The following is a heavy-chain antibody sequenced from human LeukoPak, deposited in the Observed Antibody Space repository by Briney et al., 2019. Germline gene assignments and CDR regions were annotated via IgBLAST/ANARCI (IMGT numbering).Heavy chain of an antibody. CDR2: IIPIFGTA. CDR1: GGTFSSYA. CDR3: ASRGSQIAAKPLDY. V-gene: IGHV1-69*13. J-gene: IGHJ4*02. D-gene: IGHD6-13*01. Sequence: ASVKVSCKASGGTFSSYAISWVRQAPGQGLEWMGGIIPIFGTANYAQKFQGRVTITADESTSTAYMELSSLRSEDTAVYYCASRGSQIAAKPLDYWGQGTLVTVSS.